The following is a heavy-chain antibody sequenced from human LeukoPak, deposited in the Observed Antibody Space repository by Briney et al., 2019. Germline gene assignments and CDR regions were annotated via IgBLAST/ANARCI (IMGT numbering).Heavy chain of an antibody. J-gene: IGHJ4*02. CDR2: ISGSGGST. CDR1: GFTFSSYA. D-gene: IGHD3-10*01. V-gene: IGHV3-23*01. Sequence: LAGGSLRLSCAASGFTFSSYAMSWVRQAPGKGLEWVSAISGSGGSTYYADSVKGRFTISRDNAKNSLYLQMNSLRAEDTAVYYCAREATYYYGSGSPYYFDYWGQGTLVTVSS. CDR3: AREATYYYGSGSPYYFDY.